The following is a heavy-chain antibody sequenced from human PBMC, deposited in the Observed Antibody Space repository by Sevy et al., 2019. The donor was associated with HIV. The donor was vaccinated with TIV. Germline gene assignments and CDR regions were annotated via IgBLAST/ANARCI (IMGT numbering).Heavy chain of an antibody. V-gene: IGHV3-7*01. D-gene: IGHD1-26*01. CDR1: GFTFSGYW. CDR3: AQEQAGRFGS. Sequence: GGSLRLSCAASGFTFSGYWMNWVRQAPGKGLEWVANIKQDGSDKHYVDSVEGRFTISRDNAKNSRYLQMNSLRVEDTAVYYCAQEQAGRFGSWGQGTLVTVSS. CDR2: IKQDGSDK. J-gene: IGHJ4*02.